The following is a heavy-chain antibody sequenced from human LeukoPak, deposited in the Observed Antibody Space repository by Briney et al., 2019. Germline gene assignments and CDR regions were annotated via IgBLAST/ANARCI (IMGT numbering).Heavy chain of an antibody. V-gene: IGHV3-23*01. D-gene: IGHD2-2*01. CDR1: GFTFSSYA. CDR3: AKDFRVVVPAASGYFDY. CDR2: ISGSGGST. J-gene: IGHJ4*02. Sequence: GGSLRLSCAASGFTFSSYAMSWIRQAPGKGLEWVSAISGSGGSTYYADSVKGRFTISRDNSKNTLYLQMNSLRAEDTAVYYCAKDFRVVVPAASGYFDYWGQGTLVTVSS.